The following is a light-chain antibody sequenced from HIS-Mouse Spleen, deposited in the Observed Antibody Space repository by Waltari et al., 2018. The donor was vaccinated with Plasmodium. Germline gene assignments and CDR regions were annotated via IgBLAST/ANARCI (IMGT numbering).Light chain of an antibody. CDR1: SSDVGGYNY. J-gene: IGLJ2*01. CDR3: SSYAGSNNLV. V-gene: IGLV2-8*01. CDR2: EVS. Sequence: QSALTQPPSASGSPGQSVTISCTGTSSDVGGYNYVSWYQQHPGQAPKLMFYEVSKRPSGVPDRFSGSKSGSTASLTVSGLQAEDEADYYCSSYAGSNNLVFGGGTKLTVL.